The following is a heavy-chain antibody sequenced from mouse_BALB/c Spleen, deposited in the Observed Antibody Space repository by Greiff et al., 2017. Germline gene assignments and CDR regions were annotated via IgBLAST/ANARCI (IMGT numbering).Heavy chain of an antibody. CDR1: GFTFTDYY. CDR2: IRNKANGYTT. J-gene: IGHJ1*01. CDR3: ARATIYYGNYGYFDV. Sequence: DVMLVESGGGLVQPGGSLRLSCATSGFTFTDYYMSWVRQPPGKALEWLGFIRNKANGYTTEYSASVKGRFTISRDNSQSILYLQMNTLRAEDSATYYCARATIYYGNYGYFDVWGAGTTVTVSS. V-gene: IGHV7-3*02. D-gene: IGHD2-1*01.